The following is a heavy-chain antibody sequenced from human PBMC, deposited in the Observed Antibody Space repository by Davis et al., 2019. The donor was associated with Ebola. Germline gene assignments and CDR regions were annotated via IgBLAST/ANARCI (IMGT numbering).Heavy chain of an antibody. V-gene: IGHV1-18*01. CDR2: ISAYNGNT. CDR3: ASSYDFWSGHDDYGMDV. D-gene: IGHD3-3*01. J-gene: IGHJ6*02. Sequence: AASVKVSCKASGYTFTSYTISWVRQAPGQGLEWMGWISAYNGNTNYVQKLQGRVTLTTDTSTSTAYMELRSLRSDDTAVYYCASSYDFWSGHDDYGMDVWGQGTTVTVSS. CDR1: GYTFTSYT.